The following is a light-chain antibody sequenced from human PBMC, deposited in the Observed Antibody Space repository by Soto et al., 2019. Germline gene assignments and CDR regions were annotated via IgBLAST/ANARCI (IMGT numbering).Light chain of an antibody. CDR2: YAS. CDR1: QSVSNN. V-gene: IGKV3-15*01. CDR3: QQYNNWQPIT. J-gene: IGKJ5*01. Sequence: EIMMTQSPATRSVSPVERATLSCRASQSVSNNLAWYQQKPGQAPRLLIYYASTRATGIPARFSGSGSGTEFTLTISSLQSEDFALYYCQQYNNWQPITFGQGTRLELK.